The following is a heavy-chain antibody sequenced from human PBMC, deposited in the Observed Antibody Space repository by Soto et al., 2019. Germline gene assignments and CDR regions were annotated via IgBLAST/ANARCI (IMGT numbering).Heavy chain of an antibody. Sequence: GGSLRLSCAASGFTFSSYSMNWVRQAPGKGLEWVSSISSSSSYIYYADSVKGRFSISRDNAKNSLYLQMNSLRAEDTAVYYCARVYSNYDFDYWGQGTLVTVSS. CDR1: GFTFSSYS. CDR2: ISSSSSYI. V-gene: IGHV3-21*01. J-gene: IGHJ4*02. CDR3: ARVYSNYDFDY. D-gene: IGHD4-4*01.